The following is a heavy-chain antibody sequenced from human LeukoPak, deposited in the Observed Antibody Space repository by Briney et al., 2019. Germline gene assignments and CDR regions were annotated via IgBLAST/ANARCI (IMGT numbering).Heavy chain of an antibody. J-gene: IGHJ4*02. V-gene: IGHV1-69*13. CDR3: ARGDYYDSSGYYPRGIFDY. D-gene: IGHD3-22*01. Sequence: GASVKVSCKASGGTFSSYAISWVRQAPGQGLEWMGGIIPIFGTANYAQKFQGRVTITADESTSTAYMELSSLRSVDTAVYYCARGDYYDSSGYYPRGIFDYWGQGTLVTVSS. CDR1: GGTFSSYA. CDR2: IIPIFGTA.